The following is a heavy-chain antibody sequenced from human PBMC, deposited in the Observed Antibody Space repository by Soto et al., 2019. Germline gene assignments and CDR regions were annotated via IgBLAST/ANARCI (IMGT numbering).Heavy chain of an antibody. CDR3: ARGDGSYYDY. D-gene: IGHD1-26*01. V-gene: IGHV1-18*01. CDR1: GYTFTRHG. Sequence: QIQLVQSGAEVKKPGASVKVSCNTSGYTFTRHGFTWVRQAPGQGLEWMGWISASYRNTNFAQTFQGRVPLTTDTSTSTAYMEMKSLGSDDTAVYYCARGDGSYYDYWGQGTLVTVSS. CDR2: ISASYRNT. J-gene: IGHJ4*02.